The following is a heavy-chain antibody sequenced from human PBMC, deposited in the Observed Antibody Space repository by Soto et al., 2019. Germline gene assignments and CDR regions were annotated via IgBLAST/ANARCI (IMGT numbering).Heavy chain of an antibody. CDR3: ARAGTLYRPPPL. CDR1: GGSITNYY. Sequence: QVQLQESGPGLVKPSETLSLTCTVSGGSITNYYWSWIRQPPGKGLEWSGYIYYSGSTNYNPSLQSRVTISIDTSKNQVSLKLSSVTAADTALYYCARAGTLYRPPPLWGQGTLVTVSS. CDR2: IYYSGST. D-gene: IGHD3-10*01. V-gene: IGHV4-59*01. J-gene: IGHJ4*02.